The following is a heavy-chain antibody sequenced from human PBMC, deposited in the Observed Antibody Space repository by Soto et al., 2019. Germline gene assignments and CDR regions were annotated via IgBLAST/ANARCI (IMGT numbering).Heavy chain of an antibody. CDR3: AKGLGNAKEV. J-gene: IGHJ6*02. CDR2: LTASGLNT. CDR1: GFNFGSYG. D-gene: IGHD2-8*01. Sequence: EVQLLESGGGLVQPGGSLRLSCSASGFNFGSYGMSWVRQAPGKGLEWVSGLTASGLNTYYTDSVKGRFTISRDNSRNTVYLQMSGLRVADTAVFHCAKGLGNAKEVWGQGTTVTVSS. V-gene: IGHV3-23*01.